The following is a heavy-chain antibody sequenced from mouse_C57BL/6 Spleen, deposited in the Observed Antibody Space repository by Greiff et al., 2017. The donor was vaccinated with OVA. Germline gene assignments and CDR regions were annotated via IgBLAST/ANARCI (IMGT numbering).Heavy chain of an antibody. CDR3: ARSEDYDRSGFAY. CDR1: GYTFTSYW. J-gene: IGHJ3*01. Sequence: QVQLKQPGAELVKPGASVKMSCKASGYTFTSYWITWVKQRPGQGLEWIGDIYPGSGSTNYNEKFKSKATLTVDTSSSTAYMQLCSLTSEDSAVYYCARSEDYDRSGFAYWGQGTLVTVSA. CDR2: IYPGSGST. V-gene: IGHV1-55*01. D-gene: IGHD2-4*01.